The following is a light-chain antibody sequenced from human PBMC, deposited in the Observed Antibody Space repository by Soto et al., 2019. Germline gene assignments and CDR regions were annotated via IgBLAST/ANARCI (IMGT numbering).Light chain of an antibody. CDR3: QQYGDSPRGT. J-gene: IGKJ4*01. V-gene: IGKV3D-20*01. CDR1: QIVSSNY. Sequence: EVVLTQSPASLSLSPGERATLSCGASQIVSSNYLAWYQQKPSLAPRLLIYDASTRATGVPDRFRGSGSGTDFTLTINRLEPEDSAVYYCQQYGDSPRGTFGGGTKVEIK. CDR2: DAS.